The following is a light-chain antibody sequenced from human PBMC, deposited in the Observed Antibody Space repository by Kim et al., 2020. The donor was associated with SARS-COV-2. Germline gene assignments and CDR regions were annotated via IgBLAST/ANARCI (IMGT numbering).Light chain of an antibody. CDR3: SSYTSSSTRG. CDR2: DVS. Sequence: QSALTQPASVSGSPGQSITISCTGTSSDVGGYNYVSWHQQHPGKAPKLMIYDVSKRPSGVSNRFSGSKSGNTASLTISGLQAEDEAEYYCSSYTSSSTRGFGTGTKVTVL. CDR1: SSDVGGYNY. J-gene: IGLJ1*01. V-gene: IGLV2-14*01.